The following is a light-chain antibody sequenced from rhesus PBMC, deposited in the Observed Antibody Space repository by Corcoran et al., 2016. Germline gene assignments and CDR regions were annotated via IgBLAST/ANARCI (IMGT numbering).Light chain of an antibody. CDR3: MQALEFPLT. CDR2: AVS. J-gene: IGKJ4*01. Sequence: DIVMTQTPLSLPVTPGEPASISCRSSQSLLDSEDGNTYLDWYLQKPGQSTQLLIYAVSNRASGVPDRFSGSGSDTDCTLKISRVEAEEVGVYYCMQALEFPLTFGGGTKVEIK. CDR1: QSLLDSEDGNTY. V-gene: IGKV2-104*02.